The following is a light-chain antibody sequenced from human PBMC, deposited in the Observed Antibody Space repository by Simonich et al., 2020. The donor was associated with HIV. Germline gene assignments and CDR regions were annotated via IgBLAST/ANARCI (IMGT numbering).Light chain of an antibody. CDR2: DAS. CDR1: QSVSSY. Sequence: EIVLTQSPATLSLSPGDRATLSCRASQSVSSYLAWYQQKPGQAPRLLIYDASNRATCIPARCSGSGSGTDFTLTISSLEPEDVAVYYCQQRSNWPLTFGGGTKVEIK. CDR3: QQRSNWPLT. J-gene: IGKJ4*01. V-gene: IGKV3-11*01.